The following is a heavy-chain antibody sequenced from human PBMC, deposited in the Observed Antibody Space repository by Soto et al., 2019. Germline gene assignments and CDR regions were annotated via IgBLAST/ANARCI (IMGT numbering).Heavy chain of an antibody. CDR2: VYNSGST. CDR1: GGSISSNY. V-gene: IGHV4-59*01. CDR3: ARYRREAVAGYTLDN. D-gene: IGHD6-13*01. J-gene: IGHJ4*02. Sequence: TLSLTCTVSGGSISSNYWTWIRQPPGKGLEWIGYVYNSGSTNYNPSLKSRVTISEDTSKSQFSLKVDSMTAADTAVYYCARYRREAVAGYTLDNWGQGILVTVSS.